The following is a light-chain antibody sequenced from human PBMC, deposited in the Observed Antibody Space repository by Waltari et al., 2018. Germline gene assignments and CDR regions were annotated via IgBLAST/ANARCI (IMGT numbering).Light chain of an antibody. V-gene: IGKV1-12*01. CDR3: QQATSLPLT. Sequence: DIQMTQSPSSVSASVGDRVTITCRASQATSGWLAWDQQKPGSAPKLLIYGASSLQSVVPSRFSGSGSGTDFTLTISSLQPEDFATYYCQQATSLPLTFGGGTKVEIK. CDR1: QATSGW. CDR2: GAS. J-gene: IGKJ4*01.